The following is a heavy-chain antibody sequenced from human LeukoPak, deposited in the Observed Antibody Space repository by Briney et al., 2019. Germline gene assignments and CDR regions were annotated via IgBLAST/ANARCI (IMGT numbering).Heavy chain of an antibody. V-gene: IGHV4-4*02. D-gene: IGHD3-22*01. CDR2: IYLYGTT. CDR3: ATYYSDSGAYVHYLDS. CDR1: AGSISSSSW. Sequence: PSETLSLTCSVSAGSISSSSWWSWVRQSPVKGLEWIGEIYLYGTTNYNPSLKSRATMSVDTSKNQFSLKLSSVTAADTAVYYCATYYSDSGAYVHYLDSWGRGTLVTVSS. J-gene: IGHJ4*02.